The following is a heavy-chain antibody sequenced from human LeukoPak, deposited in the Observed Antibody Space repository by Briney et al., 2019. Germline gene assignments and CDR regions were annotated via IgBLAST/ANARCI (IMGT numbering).Heavy chain of an antibody. V-gene: IGHV3-33*01. J-gene: IGHJ3*02. CDR1: GFTFRNCA. CDR2: IWYDGSKD. CDR3: AREEKDWFVAFDI. Sequence: GGSLRLSCAASGFTFRNCAMHWVRQAPGKGLEWVALIWYDGSKDDYVDSVKGRFTISRDNSKNTLYLQMNSLRAEDTAVYYCAREEKDWFVAFDIWGQGTMVTVSS. D-gene: IGHD3-9*01.